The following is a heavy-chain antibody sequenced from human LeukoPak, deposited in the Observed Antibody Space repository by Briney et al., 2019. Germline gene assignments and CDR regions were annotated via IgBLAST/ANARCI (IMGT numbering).Heavy chain of an antibody. CDR3: AKTFSSDWYFDY. D-gene: IGHD6-25*01. J-gene: IGHJ4*02. V-gene: IGHV3-30*02. CDR1: GFAFSSSA. Sequence: GGSLRLSCAASGFAFSSSAMHWVRQAPGKGLEWVAFIRYDGNNKYYPDSVKGRFTISRDNFKNTLYLQMNSLRAEDTAVYYCAKTFSSDWYFDYWGQGTLVTVAS. CDR2: IRYDGNNK.